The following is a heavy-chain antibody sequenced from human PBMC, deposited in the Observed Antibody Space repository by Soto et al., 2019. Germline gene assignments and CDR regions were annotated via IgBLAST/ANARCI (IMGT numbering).Heavy chain of an antibody. V-gene: IGHV1-46*01. J-gene: IGHJ6*02. CDR1: GYTFTSYY. Sequence: QVQLVQSGAEVKKPGASVKVSCKASGYTFTSYYMHWVRQAPGQGLEWMGIINPSGGSTSYAQKFQGRVTMTRDTSTSTVYMELSSLRSEDTAVYYCASLEVVPAAIGATGNYYYYGMDVWGQGTTVTVSS. CDR2: INPSGGST. CDR3: ASLEVVPAAIGATGNYYYYGMDV. D-gene: IGHD2-2*02.